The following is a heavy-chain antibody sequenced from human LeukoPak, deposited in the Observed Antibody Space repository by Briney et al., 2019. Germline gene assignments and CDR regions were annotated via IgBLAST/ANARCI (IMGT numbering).Heavy chain of an antibody. D-gene: IGHD3-16*01. V-gene: IGHV3-9*01. CDR2: ISWNSGSI. CDR1: GFTFDDYA. J-gene: IGHJ4*02. CDR3: AKANWGATEQVDFDY. Sequence: GGSLRLSCAASGFTFDDYAMHWVRQAPGKGLEWVSGISWNSGSIGYADSVKGRFTISRDNAKNSLYLQMNSLRAEDTALYYCAKANWGATEQVDFDYRGQGTLVTVSS.